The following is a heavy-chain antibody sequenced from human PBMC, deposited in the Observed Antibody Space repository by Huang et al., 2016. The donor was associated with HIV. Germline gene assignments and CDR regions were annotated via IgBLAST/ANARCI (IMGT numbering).Heavy chain of an antibody. J-gene: IGHJ5*01. CDR2: ISAYNGNT. D-gene: IGHD1-1*01. CDR1: GYIFTKYG. Sequence: QVELVQSGAEVKRPGASVRVSCKAAGYIFTKYGINWVRKAPGQGLEWMGWISAYNGNTNYAEKFQGRVTLTRATSATTAYMELRDVTSADTAVYYCARDHWYPLQNWFDLWGQGTLVTVSS. CDR3: ARDHWYPLQNWFDL. V-gene: IGHV1-18*01.